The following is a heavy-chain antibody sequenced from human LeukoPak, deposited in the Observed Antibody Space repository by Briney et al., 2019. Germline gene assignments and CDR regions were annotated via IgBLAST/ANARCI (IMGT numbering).Heavy chain of an antibody. J-gene: IGHJ4*02. Sequence: GASVKVSCKASGGTFSSYAISWVRQAPGQGLEWMGGIIPIFGTANYAQKFQGRVTITADESTSTAYMELSSLRSEDAAVYYCAREVEEYCSGRSCYGAHYWGQGTLVTVSS. V-gene: IGHV1-69*13. CDR1: GGTFSSYA. CDR2: IIPIFGTA. D-gene: IGHD2-15*01. CDR3: AREVEEYCSGRSCYGAHY.